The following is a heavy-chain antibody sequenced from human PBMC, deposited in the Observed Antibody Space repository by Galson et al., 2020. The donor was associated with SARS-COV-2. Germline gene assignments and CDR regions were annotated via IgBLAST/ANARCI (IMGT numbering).Heavy chain of an antibody. CDR1: GYSFTNYW. J-gene: IGHJ5*02. CDR3: ARGGYCSGGSCSTYNWFDP. V-gene: IGHV5-51*01. D-gene: IGHD2-15*01. Sequence: GESLKISCKGSGYSFTNYWIAWVRQMPGKGLEWMGIIYPGDSKTRYSPSFQGRVTISADKSISTAYLQWSSLKASDTAIYFCARGGYCSGGSCSTYNWFDPWGQGTLVTVSS. CDR2: IYPGDSKT.